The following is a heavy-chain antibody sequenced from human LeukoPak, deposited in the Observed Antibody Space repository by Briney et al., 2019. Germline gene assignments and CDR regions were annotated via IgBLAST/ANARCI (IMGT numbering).Heavy chain of an antibody. Sequence: PGGSLRLSCTGSGFTFSDYWMTWARQAPGKGLEWVANLRPDGSDKYYVDSVKGRFTISRDNAKKLVYLQMNSLRAEDTAVYYCARDLTTVTDYYGMDVWGQGTTVTVSS. CDR3: ARDLTTVTDYYGMDV. J-gene: IGHJ6*02. CDR2: LRPDGSDK. V-gene: IGHV3-7*01. D-gene: IGHD4-17*01. CDR1: GFTFSDYW.